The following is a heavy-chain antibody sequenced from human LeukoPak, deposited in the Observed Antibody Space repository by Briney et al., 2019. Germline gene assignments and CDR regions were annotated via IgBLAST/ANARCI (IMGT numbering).Heavy chain of an antibody. V-gene: IGHV2-5*02. Sequence: ESGPALVKPTQTLTLTCTFSGFSLSTSGVGVGWIRQPPGKALEWLALIYWDDDKRYSPSLKSRLTITKDTSKNQVVLTMTNMDPVDTATYYCARKSRYYYDSSGAYYFDYWGQGTLVTVSS. CDR3: ARKSRYYYDSSGAYYFDY. J-gene: IGHJ4*02. D-gene: IGHD3-22*01. CDR2: IYWDDDK. CDR1: GFSLSTSGVG.